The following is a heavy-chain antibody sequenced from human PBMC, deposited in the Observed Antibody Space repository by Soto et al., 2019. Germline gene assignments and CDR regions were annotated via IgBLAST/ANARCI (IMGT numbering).Heavy chain of an antibody. J-gene: IGHJ4*02. V-gene: IGHV4-59*01. Sequence: QVQLQVSGPGLVKPSETLSLTCTVSGDSISSYSWSWIRQPPGKGLEWIGNIHYNGNTTYSPSLKSRFTMSVDTSKHHFSLKLISVTTADTAVYFCAREGNLGRWIQPLDSWGQGTLVTVSS. CDR2: IHYNGNT. D-gene: IGHD2-2*03. CDR3: AREGNLGRWIQPLDS. CDR1: GDSISSYS.